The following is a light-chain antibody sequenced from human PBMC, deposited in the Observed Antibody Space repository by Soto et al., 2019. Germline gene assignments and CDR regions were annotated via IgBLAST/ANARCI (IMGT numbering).Light chain of an antibody. V-gene: IGKV1-5*03. CDR2: DAS. CDR1: QTMANW. CDR3: QQYNSYPWT. J-gene: IGKJ1*01. Sequence: DLQMTQSPSTLSASVGDRVTITCRASQTMANWLAWYQQRPGKAPKLLIYDASVLERGVPSRFSGSGSGTQFTLTISSLQPDDFATYYCQQYNSYPWTFGQGAKVDVK.